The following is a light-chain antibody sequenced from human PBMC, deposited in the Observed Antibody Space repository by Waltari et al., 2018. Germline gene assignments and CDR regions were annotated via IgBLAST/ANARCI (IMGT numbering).Light chain of an antibody. CDR2: DVV. CDR3: SSYASSK. CDR1: SSDIGGHNY. V-gene: IGLV2-14*01. J-gene: IGLJ2*01. Sequence: QSALPQPASVSGSPGQTITIPCTGTSSDIGGHNYVSWYQQHPGKAPKLMIYDVVKRPSGVSNRFSGSKSGNTASLTISGLQAEDDAIYYCSSYASSKFGGGTKLTVL.